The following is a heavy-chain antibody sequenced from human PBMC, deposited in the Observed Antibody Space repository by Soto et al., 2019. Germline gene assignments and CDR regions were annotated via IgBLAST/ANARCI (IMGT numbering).Heavy chain of an antibody. CDR1: GGSISSSSYY. J-gene: IGHJ5*02. D-gene: IGHD3-22*01. Sequence: PSETLSLTCPVSGGSISSSSYYWGWIRQPPGKGLEWIGSIYYSGSTYYNPALKSRVTISVDTSKNQFSLKLSSVTAADTAVYYCARHSFRSYYYDSTKIRWFDPWGQGTLVTVSS. CDR2: IYYSGST. CDR3: ARHSFRSYYYDSTKIRWFDP. V-gene: IGHV4-39*01.